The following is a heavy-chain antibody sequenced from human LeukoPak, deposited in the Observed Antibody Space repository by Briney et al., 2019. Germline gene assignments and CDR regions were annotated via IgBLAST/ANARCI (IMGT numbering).Heavy chain of an antibody. CDR2: IYHSGNT. V-gene: IGHV4-59*01. CDR1: GGSISSYY. D-gene: IGHD3-10*01. Sequence: SETLSLTCTVSGGSISSYYWSWIRQPPGKGLEWIGYIYHSGNTNSNPSLKSRVTISVDTSKNQFSLKLSSVTAADTAVYYCARDRAPYYYYYGMDVWGQGTTVTVSS. CDR3: ARDRAPYYYYYGMDV. J-gene: IGHJ6*02.